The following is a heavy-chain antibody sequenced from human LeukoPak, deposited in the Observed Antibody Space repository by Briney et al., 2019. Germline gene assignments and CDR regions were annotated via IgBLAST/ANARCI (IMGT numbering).Heavy chain of an antibody. CDR2: SSGDGRTM. CDR1: GFTFRSYE. Sequence: GGSLRLSCEASGFTFRSYEMNWVRQAPGKGLEWVSYSSGDGRTMYYADSVKGRFTISRDSGTNSLYLQMDSLRAEDTAVYYCARGDGVATRYYYGLDVWGQGTTVTVSS. J-gene: IGHJ6*02. V-gene: IGHV3-48*03. CDR3: ARGDGVATRYYYGLDV. D-gene: IGHD5-12*01.